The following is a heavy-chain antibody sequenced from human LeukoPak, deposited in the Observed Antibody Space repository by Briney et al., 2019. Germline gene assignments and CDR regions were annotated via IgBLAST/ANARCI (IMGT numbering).Heavy chain of an antibody. D-gene: IGHD5-18*01. V-gene: IGHV3-43*02. J-gene: IGHJ6*02. CDR1: GFTFDDYA. CDR3: AKTPPPDTAMVIGYYYGMDV. Sequence: GGSLRLSCAASGFTFDDYAMHWVRQAPGKGLEWASLISGDGGSTYYADSVKGGFTISRDNSKNSLYLQMNSLRTEDTALYYCAKTPPPDTAMVIGYYYGMDVWGQGTTVTVSS. CDR2: ISGDGGST.